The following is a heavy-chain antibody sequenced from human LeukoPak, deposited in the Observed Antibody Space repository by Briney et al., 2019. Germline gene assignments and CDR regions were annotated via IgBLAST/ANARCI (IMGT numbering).Heavy chain of an antibody. CDR3: ARRDHGDYGEEY. V-gene: IGHV4-39*01. D-gene: IGHD4-17*01. J-gene: IGHJ4*02. Sequence: PSETLSLTCTVSGGSISSSIYFWGWIRQPPGKGLEWIGSIHYSGSTYHDPSLKSRVTVSLDTSKNQFSLKLSSVTATDTAVYYCARRDHGDYGEEYWGQGTLVTVSS. CDR2: IHYSGST. CDR1: GGSISSSIYF.